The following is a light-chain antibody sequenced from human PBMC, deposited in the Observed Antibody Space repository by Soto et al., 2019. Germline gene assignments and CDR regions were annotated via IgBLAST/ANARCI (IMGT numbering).Light chain of an antibody. CDR3: QQYGRSLWT. CDR2: ATS. V-gene: IGKV3-20*01. Sequence: EIVLTQSPGTLSLSPGERASLSCRASQSVSSTYLAWYQQKPGQAPRLLIYATSTRATGIPDRFSGSGSGTDFTRTISRLEPGDFAVYYCQQYGRSLWTFGQGTKVEIK. J-gene: IGKJ1*01. CDR1: QSVSSTY.